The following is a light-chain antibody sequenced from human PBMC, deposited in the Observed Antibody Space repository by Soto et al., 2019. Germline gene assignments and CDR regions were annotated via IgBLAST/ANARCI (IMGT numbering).Light chain of an antibody. CDR1: SSNVGGYNY. Sequence: QSALTQPRSVSGSPGQSVTISCTGTSSNVGGYNYVSWYQHHPGKAPKLVIYDVYNRPSGVPDRFSGSKSDNTASLTISGLQAEDEAHYYCCSYEGSNTFYVFGTGTKVTVL. V-gene: IGLV2-11*01. J-gene: IGLJ1*01. CDR3: CSYEGSNTFYV. CDR2: DVY.